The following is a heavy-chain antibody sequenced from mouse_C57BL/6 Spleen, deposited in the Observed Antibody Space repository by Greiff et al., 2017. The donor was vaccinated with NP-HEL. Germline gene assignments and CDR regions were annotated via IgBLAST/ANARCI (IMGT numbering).Heavy chain of an antibody. CDR2: IYPGSGST. J-gene: IGHJ3*01. CDR1: GYTFTSYW. Sequence: VQLQQPGAELVKPGASVKMSCKASGYTFTSYWITWVKQRPGQGLEWIGEIYPGSGSTNYNEKFKSKATLTVDRSSSTAYMQLSSLTSEDSAVYYCARGGGYWFAYWGQGTLVTVSA. D-gene: IGHD3-1*01. CDR3: ARGGGYWFAY. V-gene: IGHV1-55*01.